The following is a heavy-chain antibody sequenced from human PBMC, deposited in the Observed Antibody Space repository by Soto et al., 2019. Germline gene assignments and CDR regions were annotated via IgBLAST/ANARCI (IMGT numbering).Heavy chain of an antibody. J-gene: IGHJ4*02. CDR1: GASISSYY. CDR2: IYYSGST. Sequence: PSETLSLTCTVSGASISSYYWSWIRQPPGKGLEWIGYIYYSGSTNYNPSLKSRVTISVDTSKNQFSLKLSSVTAADTAVYFCARHNYDSSGTLDYWGQGTLVTVSS. D-gene: IGHD3-22*01. CDR3: ARHNYDSSGTLDY. V-gene: IGHV4-59*01.